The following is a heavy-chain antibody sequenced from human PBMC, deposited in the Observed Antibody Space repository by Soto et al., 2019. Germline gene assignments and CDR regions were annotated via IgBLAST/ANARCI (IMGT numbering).Heavy chain of an antibody. D-gene: IGHD1-26*01. J-gene: IGHJ4*02. Sequence: ASVKVSCKASGYTFTGYYMHCVRQAPGQGLEWMGWINPNSGGTNYAQKFQGWVTMTRDTSISTAYMELSRLRSDDTAVYYCARSPRYSGSYYAFDYWGQGTLVTVSS. CDR1: GYTFTGYY. CDR3: ARSPRYSGSYYAFDY. V-gene: IGHV1-2*04. CDR2: INPNSGGT.